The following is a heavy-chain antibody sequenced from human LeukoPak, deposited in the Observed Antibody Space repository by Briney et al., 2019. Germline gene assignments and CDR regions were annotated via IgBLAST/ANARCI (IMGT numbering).Heavy chain of an antibody. V-gene: IGHV4-61*02. Sequence: SETLSLTCVSGGSISSGSYYWTWIRQPAGKGLEWIGRINTSGNTNYNPSLKSRVTISVDTSKNQFSLKLTSVTAADTAVYYCAREPRGNCSSTSCPFYYYMDVWGKGTTVTVSS. CDR1: GGSISSGSYY. CDR2: INTSGNT. CDR3: AREPRGNCSSTSCPFYYYMDV. D-gene: IGHD2-2*01. J-gene: IGHJ6*03.